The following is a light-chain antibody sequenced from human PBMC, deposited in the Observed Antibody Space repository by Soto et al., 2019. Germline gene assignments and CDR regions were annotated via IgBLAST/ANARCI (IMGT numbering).Light chain of an antibody. CDR2: GAS. V-gene: IGKV3-15*01. J-gene: IGKJ2*01. CDR3: QQYSTCPQT. CDR1: QSVASN. Sequence: EIVMTQSPATLSVSPGERATLSCRASQSVASNLAWYQHKPGQAPRLLIYGASTRAPGIPARFSGSGSGTEFTLTINSLQSEDFAVYYCQQYSTCPQTFGQGTKLEIK.